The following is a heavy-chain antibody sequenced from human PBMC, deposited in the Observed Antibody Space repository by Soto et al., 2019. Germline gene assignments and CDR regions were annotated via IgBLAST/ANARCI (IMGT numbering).Heavy chain of an antibody. CDR2: INHSGST. CDR3: ARFGSGYYYYYGMDV. V-gene: IGHV4-34*01. D-gene: IGHD3-10*01. J-gene: IGHJ6*02. CDR1: GGSFSGYY. Sequence: SETLSLTCAVYGGSFSGYYWSWIRQPPGKGLEWIGEINHSGSTNYNPSLKSRVTISVDTSKNQFSLKLSSVTAADTAVYYCARFGSGYYYYYGMDVWGQGTKVTVSS.